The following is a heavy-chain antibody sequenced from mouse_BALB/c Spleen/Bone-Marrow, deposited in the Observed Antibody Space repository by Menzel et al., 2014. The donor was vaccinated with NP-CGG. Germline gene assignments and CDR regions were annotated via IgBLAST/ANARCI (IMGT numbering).Heavy chain of an antibody. CDR2: INPYNDGS. D-gene: IGHD2-14*01. CDR3: ARSVYRYGMDY. J-gene: IGHJ4*01. CDR1: GYTFTSYV. V-gene: IGHV1-14*01. Sequence: VQLKQSGPELVKPGASVKMSCKASGYTFTSYVMHWVKQKPGQGLEWIGYINPYNDGSKYNEKFKGKATLNSDKSSSTAYMELSSLTSEDSAVYYCARSVYRYGMDYWGQGTSVTVSS.